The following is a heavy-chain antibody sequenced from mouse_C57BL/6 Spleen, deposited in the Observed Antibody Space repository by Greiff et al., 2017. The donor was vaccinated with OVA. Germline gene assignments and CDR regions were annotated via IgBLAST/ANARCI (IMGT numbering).Heavy chain of an antibody. CDR1: GFNFKNTS. V-gene: IGHV14-3*01. CDR3: ARWWDGFDF. J-gene: IGHJ2*01. D-gene: IGHD1-1*02. CDR2: IDPANGNT. Sequence: EVQLVESVAELVRPGASVKLSCTASGFNFKNTSMHWVKQRPEQGLEWIGRIDPANGNTKYAPNLQGKATITTDTSSNTAYLQLSSLTSEDTAIYYCARWWDGFDFWGQGTTLPGSS.